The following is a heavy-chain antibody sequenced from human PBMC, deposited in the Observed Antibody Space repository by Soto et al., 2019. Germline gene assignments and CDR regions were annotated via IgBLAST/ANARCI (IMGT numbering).Heavy chain of an antibody. V-gene: IGHV4-38-2*01. D-gene: IGHD6-6*01. Sequence: ETLSLTCAVSGYSISSGYYWGWIRQPPGKGLEWIGSIYHSGSTYYNPSLKSRVTISVDTSKNQFSLKLSSVTAADTAVYYCARHSIADFDYWGQGTLVTVSS. CDR3: ARHSIADFDY. CDR2: IYHSGST. CDR1: GYSISSGYY. J-gene: IGHJ4*02.